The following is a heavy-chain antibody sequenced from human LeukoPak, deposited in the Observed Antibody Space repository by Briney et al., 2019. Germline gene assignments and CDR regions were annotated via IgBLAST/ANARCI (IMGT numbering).Heavy chain of an antibody. J-gene: IGHJ4*02. D-gene: IGHD5-12*01. CDR2: INGDGRTT. CDR1: GFIFSTYT. V-gene: IGHV3-64D*06. Sequence: GGSLRLSCSASGFIFSTYTMCWVRQAPGKGLEYVSVINGDGRTTYYIDSVKGRFTISRDNSKNTLYLQMGSLRADDTAVYYCVGDQVDDTGYLRWGQGTRVTVSA. CDR3: VGDQVDDTGYLR.